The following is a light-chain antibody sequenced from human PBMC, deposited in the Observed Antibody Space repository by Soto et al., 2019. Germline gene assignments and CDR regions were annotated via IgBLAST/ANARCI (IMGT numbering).Light chain of an antibody. CDR3: SSYTSSATSV. CDR1: GSDVGGYKY. CDR2: EVS. J-gene: IGLJ1*01. V-gene: IGLV2-14*01. Sequence: QSVLTQPASVSGSPGQSITISCTGTGSDVGGYKYVSWYQQYPGKAPKLVIYEVSNRPSGVSNRFSGSKSGNTASLTISWLRPEDGADYYCSSYTSSATSVFGTGTRSPS.